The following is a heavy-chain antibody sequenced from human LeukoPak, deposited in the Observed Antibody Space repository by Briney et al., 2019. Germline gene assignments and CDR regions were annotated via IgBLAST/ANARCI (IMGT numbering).Heavy chain of an antibody. D-gene: IGHD2-15*01. CDR2: ISYDGSNK. CDR3: AKEYCSGGSCLYPH. V-gene: IGHV3-30-3*01. Sequence: GRSLRLSCAASGFTFSSYAMHWVRQAPGKGLEWVAVISYDGSNKYYADSVKGRFTISRDNSKNTLYLQMNSLRAEDTAVYYCAKEYCSGGSCLYPHWGQGTLVTVSS. CDR1: GFTFSSYA. J-gene: IGHJ4*02.